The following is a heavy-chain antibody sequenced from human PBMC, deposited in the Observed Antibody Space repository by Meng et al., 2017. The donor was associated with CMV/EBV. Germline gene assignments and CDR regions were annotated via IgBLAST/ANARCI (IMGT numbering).Heavy chain of an antibody. V-gene: IGHV3-21*01. D-gene: IGHD2-2*01. J-gene: IGHJ6*02. CDR2: ISSSSSYI. Sequence: GESLKISCAASGFTFSSYSMNWVRQAPGKGLEWVSSISSSSSYIYYADSVKGRLTISRDNAKNSLYLQMNSLRAEDTAVYYCARLRYCSSTSCSLGGRYYYYGMDVWGQGTTVTVSS. CDR3: ARLRYCSSTSCSLGGRYYYYGMDV. CDR1: GFTFSSYS.